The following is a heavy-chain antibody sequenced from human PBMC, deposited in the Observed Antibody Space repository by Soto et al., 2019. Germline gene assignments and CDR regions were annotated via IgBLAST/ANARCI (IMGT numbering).Heavy chain of an antibody. D-gene: IGHD2-15*01. CDR3: ARDSQGVVGAPVRAGDYFYYYYGMDV. CDR2: IIPIFGTA. Sequence: GASVKVSCKASGGTFSSYAISWVRQAPGQGLEWMGGIIPIFGTANYAQKFQGRVTITADESTSTAYMELSSLRSEDTAVYYCARDSQGVVGAPVRAGDYFYYYYGMDVWGQGTTVTVSS. J-gene: IGHJ6*02. CDR1: GGTFSSYA. V-gene: IGHV1-69*13.